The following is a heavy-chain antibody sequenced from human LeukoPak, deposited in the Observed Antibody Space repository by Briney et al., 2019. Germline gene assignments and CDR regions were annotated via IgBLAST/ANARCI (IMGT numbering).Heavy chain of an antibody. Sequence: GGSLRLSCAASGFTFTNNALSWFRQAPGKGPEWVSDIRGGGDTYYAESVKGRFTISRDNSKNTLYLQMNSLRAEDTALYYASGHGSNSYWGQGTLVTVSS. CDR2: IRGGGDT. CDR3: SGHGSNSY. CDR1: GFTFTNNA. V-gene: IGHV3-23*01. J-gene: IGHJ4*02. D-gene: IGHD6-13*01.